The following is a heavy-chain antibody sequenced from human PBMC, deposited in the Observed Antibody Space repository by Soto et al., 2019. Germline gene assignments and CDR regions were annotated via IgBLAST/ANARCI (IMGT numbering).Heavy chain of an antibody. CDR2: ISGSGGST. J-gene: IGHJ6*02. Sequence: EVQLLESGGGLVQPGGSLRLSCAASGFTFSSYAMSWVRQAPGKGLEWVSAISGSGGSTYYADSVKGRFTISRDNSKNTLYLQMNSLRAEDTAVYYCAKEKGAVAGTVYYYGIDVWGQGTTVTVSS. CDR1: GFTFSSYA. V-gene: IGHV3-23*01. CDR3: AKEKGAVAGTVYYYGIDV. D-gene: IGHD6-19*01.